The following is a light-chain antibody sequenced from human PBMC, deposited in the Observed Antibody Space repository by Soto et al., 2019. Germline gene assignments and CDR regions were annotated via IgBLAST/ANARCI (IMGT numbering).Light chain of an antibody. V-gene: IGKV3-15*01. CDR3: QQYNNWSPLT. CDR1: QSISSN. CDR2: GAS. Sequence: EIGLTQSPGTLSLSPGERATLSCRASQSISSNYLAWYQQKPGLAPRLLIYGASTRATGIPARFSGSGSGTEFTLTISSLQSDDFAVYYCQQYNNWSPLTFGGGTKVDIK. J-gene: IGKJ4*01.